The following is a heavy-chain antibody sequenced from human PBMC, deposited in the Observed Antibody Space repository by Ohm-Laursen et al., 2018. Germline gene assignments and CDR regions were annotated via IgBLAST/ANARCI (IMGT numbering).Heavy chain of an antibody. V-gene: IGHV4-59*08. CDR3: ARAFWNGYNDAFDV. CDR2: IYSNGNT. D-gene: IGHD3-3*01. CDR1: GGSMINYY. J-gene: IGHJ3*01. Sequence: SETLSLTCTVSGGSMINYYWSWIRQPPGRGLEWIGYIYSNGNTDYNPSLKSRLTISIATSRNQLSLKLSSVTAADTAVYYCARAFWNGYNDAFDVWGQGTMVTVSS.